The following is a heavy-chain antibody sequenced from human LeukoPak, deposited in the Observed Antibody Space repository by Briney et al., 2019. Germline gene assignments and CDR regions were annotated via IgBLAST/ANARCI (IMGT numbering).Heavy chain of an antibody. Sequence: GESLKISCKCSGYRFAGYWIGWVRQMPGKGLEWMGIIYPGDSDTRYSPSFRGQVIISADKSISTAYLQWSSLKASDTAMYYCARPANRGDAFDIWGQGTMVTVSS. CDR3: ARPANRGDAFDI. J-gene: IGHJ3*02. D-gene: IGHD2/OR15-2a*01. CDR1: GYRFAGYW. V-gene: IGHV5-51*01. CDR2: IYPGDSDT.